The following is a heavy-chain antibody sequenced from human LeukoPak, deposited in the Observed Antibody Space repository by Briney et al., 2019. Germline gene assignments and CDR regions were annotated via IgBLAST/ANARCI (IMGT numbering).Heavy chain of an antibody. CDR1: RFTFSSYA. V-gene: IGHV3-33*01. Sequence: GRSLRLSCAVSRFTFSSYAMHWVRQAPGKGLEWVAVIWHDGSNKYYADSVKGRFTISRDNSKNTLYLQMNSLRAEDTAVYYCARSGSGSYAFDIWGQGTMVTISS. CDR2: IWHDGSNK. D-gene: IGHD3-10*01. J-gene: IGHJ3*02. CDR3: ARSGSGSYAFDI.